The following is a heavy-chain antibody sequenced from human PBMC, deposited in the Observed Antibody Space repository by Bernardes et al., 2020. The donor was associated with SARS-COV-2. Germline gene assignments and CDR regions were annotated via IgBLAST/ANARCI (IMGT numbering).Heavy chain of an antibody. V-gene: IGHV3-53*01. Sequence: VGSLRLSCAASGFTVSSNYMSWVRQAPGQGLEWVSVIYSGGSTYYADSVKGRFTISRDNSKNTLYLQMNSLRAEDTAVYYCARDRPHYYYGMDVWGQGTTVTVSS. CDR2: IYSGGST. CDR1: GFTVSSNY. CDR3: ARDRPHYYYGMDV. J-gene: IGHJ6*02.